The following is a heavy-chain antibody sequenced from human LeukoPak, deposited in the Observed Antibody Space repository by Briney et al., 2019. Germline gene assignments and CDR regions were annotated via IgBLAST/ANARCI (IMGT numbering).Heavy chain of an antibody. V-gene: IGHV4-39*07. CDR1: GGSISSSSHY. Sequence: SETLSLTCTVSGGSISSSSHYWGWIRQPPGKGLEWIGSIYYSGSTYYNPSLKSRVTISVDTSKNQFSLKLSSVTAADTAVYYCARAPYGSGSYPLPNFDYWGQGTLVTVSS. D-gene: IGHD3-10*01. CDR2: IYYSGST. CDR3: ARAPYGSGSYPLPNFDY. J-gene: IGHJ4*02.